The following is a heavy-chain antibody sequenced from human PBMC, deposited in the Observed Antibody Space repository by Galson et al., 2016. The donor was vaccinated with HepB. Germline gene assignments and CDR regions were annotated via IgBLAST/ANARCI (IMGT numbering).Heavy chain of an antibody. D-gene: IGHD1-26*01. Sequence: SLRLSCAASGFTVSSSYMSWVRQAPGKGLEWVAVIWYDGSDEYYADSVKGRFTVSRDNSKNTLYLQMNNMRAEDTAVYYCARPIERVSFYMDVWGKGTPVTVSS. CDR2: IWYDGSDE. J-gene: IGHJ6*03. V-gene: IGHV3-33*08. CDR3: ARPIERVSFYMDV. CDR1: GFTVSSSY.